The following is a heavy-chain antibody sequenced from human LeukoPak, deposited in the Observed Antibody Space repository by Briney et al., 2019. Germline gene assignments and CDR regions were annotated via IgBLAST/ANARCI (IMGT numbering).Heavy chain of an antibody. Sequence: GGSLRLSCAASAFTFSSYSMNWVRQAQGKGREWASSITSSGSYIYSQDLEKGRFTTSSDNTKKALNLQMNSLRAEATAVYCGARKNGGGNLRVPWGQGTLVTVSS. D-gene: IGHD1-14*01. J-gene: IGHJ5*02. CDR1: AFTFSSYS. CDR3: ARKNGGGNLRVP. V-gene: IGHV3-21*01. CDR2: ITSSGSYI.